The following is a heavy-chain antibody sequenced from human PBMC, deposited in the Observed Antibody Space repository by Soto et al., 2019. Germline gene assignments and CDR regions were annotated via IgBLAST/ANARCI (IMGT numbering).Heavy chain of an antibody. Sequence: SETLSLTCTVSGGSISSGGYYWSWIRQHPGKGLEWIGYIYYSGSTYYNPSLKSRVTISVDTSKNQFSLKLSSVTAADTAVYYCARYITIFGVVISWFDPWGQGP. CDR1: GGSISSGGYY. J-gene: IGHJ5*02. V-gene: IGHV4-31*03. CDR2: IYYSGST. CDR3: ARYITIFGVVISWFDP. D-gene: IGHD3-3*01.